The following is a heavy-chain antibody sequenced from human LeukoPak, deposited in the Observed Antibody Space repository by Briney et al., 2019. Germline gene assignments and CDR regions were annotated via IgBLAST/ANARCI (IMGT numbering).Heavy chain of an antibody. D-gene: IGHD3-3*01. V-gene: IGHV4-38-2*02. CDR2: IYHSGST. CDR1: GYSISSGYY. Sequence: SGTLSLTCTVSGYSISSGYYWGWIRQPPGKGLEWIGSIYHSGSTYYNPSLKGRVTISVDTSKNQFSLKLSSVTAADTAVYYCARETRTIFGVVITFSWFDPWGQGTLVTVSS. J-gene: IGHJ5*02. CDR3: ARETRTIFGVVITFSWFDP.